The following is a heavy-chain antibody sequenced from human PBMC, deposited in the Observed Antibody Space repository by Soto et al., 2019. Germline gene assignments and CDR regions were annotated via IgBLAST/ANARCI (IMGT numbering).Heavy chain of an antibody. CDR2: TYYRSKWYN. D-gene: IGHD1-26*01. Sequence: SQTLSLTCVISGDSVSSNNAAWNWIRQSPSRGLEWPGRTYYRSKWYNDYAVSVKSRITINPDTSKNQLSLQLNSVTPEDTAVYYCARGSVGAQAFDIWGQGTMVTVSS. CDR3: ARGSVGAQAFDI. J-gene: IGHJ3*02. V-gene: IGHV6-1*01. CDR1: GDSVSSNNAA.